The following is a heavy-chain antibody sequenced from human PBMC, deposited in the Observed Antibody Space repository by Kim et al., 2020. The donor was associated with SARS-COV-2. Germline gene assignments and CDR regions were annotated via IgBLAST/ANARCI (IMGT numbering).Heavy chain of an antibody. CDR2: IRSSSSYI. CDR1: GFTFSSYS. V-gene: IGHV3-21*01. CDR3: ARTKYCSSTSCPMGANWFDP. D-gene: IGHD2-2*01. Sequence: GGSLRLSCAASGFTFSSYSMNWVRQAPGKGLEWVSSIRSSSSYIYYADSVKGRFTISRDNAKNSLYLQMNSLRAEDTAVYYCARTKYCSSTSCPMGANWFDPWGQGTLVTVSS. J-gene: IGHJ5*02.